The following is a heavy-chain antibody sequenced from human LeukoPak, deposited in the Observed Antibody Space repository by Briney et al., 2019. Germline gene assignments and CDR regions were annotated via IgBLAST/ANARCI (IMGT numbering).Heavy chain of an antibody. CDR2: IYPDDSDT. D-gene: IGHD1-14*01. V-gene: IGHV5-51*01. CDR3: AREEEPGTFDY. Sequence: GESLKISCQGSGYSFTSYWIGWVRQTPGKGLEWMGIIYPDDSDTRYSPSFQGQVTISADKSISTACLQWSSLKASDTAMYYCAREEEPGTFDYWGQGTLVTVSS. J-gene: IGHJ4*02. CDR1: GYSFTSYW.